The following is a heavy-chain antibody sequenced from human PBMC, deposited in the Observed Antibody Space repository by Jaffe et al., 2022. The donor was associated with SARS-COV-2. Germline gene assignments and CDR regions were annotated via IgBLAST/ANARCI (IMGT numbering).Heavy chain of an antibody. V-gene: IGHV4-59*01. J-gene: IGHJ3*02. CDR3: ARGLDYYDSSGHAGYAFDI. D-gene: IGHD3-22*01. CDR1: GGSISSYY. Sequence: QVQLQESGPGLVKPSETLSLTCTVSGGSISSYYWSWIRQPPGKGLEWIGYIYYSGSTNYNPSLKSRVTISVDTSKNQFSLKLSSVTAADTAVYYCARGLDYYDSSGHAGYAFDIWGQGTMVTVSS. CDR2: IYYSGST.